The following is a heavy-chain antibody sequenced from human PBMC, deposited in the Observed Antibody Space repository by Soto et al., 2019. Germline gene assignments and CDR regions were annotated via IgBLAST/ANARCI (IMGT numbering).Heavy chain of an antibody. J-gene: IGHJ5*02. CDR1: GFTFSGSS. D-gene: IGHD2-15*01. CDR2: VGTKSNTYAT. Sequence: GGSLRLSCAASGFTFSGSSIHWVRQASGKGLEWVGRVGTKSNTYATEYSASVKGRFTISRDDSKSTAYLQMNSLKTEDTALYFCTRVCSGGTCYFDPWGQGSLVTVSS. V-gene: IGHV3-73*01. CDR3: TRVCSGGTCYFDP.